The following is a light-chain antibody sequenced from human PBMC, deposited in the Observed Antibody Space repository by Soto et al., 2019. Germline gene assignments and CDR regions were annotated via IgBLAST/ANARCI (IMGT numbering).Light chain of an antibody. CDR2: DVS. CDR3: SSYICGSTPWV. J-gene: IGLJ1*01. Sequence: QSVLTQPTSVSGSPGQSITISCTGTSSDVGAYNYVSWYQHHPGKAPKLMICDVSNRPSGVSSRFSGSKSGNTASLTISGLQAEDEADYYCSSYICGSTPWVFGTGTKVTVL. CDR1: SSDVGAYNY. V-gene: IGLV2-14*03.